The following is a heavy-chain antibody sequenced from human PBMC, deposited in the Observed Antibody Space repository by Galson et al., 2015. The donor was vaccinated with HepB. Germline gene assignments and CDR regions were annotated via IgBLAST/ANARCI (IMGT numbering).Heavy chain of an antibody. D-gene: IGHD1-1*01. CDR2: IYPGDSTS. J-gene: IGHJ4*02. Sequence: QSGAEVKKPGESLKISCKTSEYNFPSYWIVWVRQMPGKGLEWMGFIYPGDSTSIYSPSFQGQVTMSVDKSITTAYLLWSNLKASDTAMYYCARLRERTTRHYYFDAWGQGTLVTVS. V-gene: IGHV5-51*01. CDR3: ARLRERTTRHYYFDA. CDR1: EYNFPSYW.